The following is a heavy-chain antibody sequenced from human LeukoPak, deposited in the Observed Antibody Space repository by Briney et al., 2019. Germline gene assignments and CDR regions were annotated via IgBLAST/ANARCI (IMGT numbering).Heavy chain of an antibody. CDR1: GFTVRTYG. CDR2: VSYGGTDK. CDR3: AKADGSGSYFDH. J-gene: IGHJ4*02. D-gene: IGHD3-10*01. V-gene: IGHV3-30*18. Sequence: GGSLRLSCTASGFTVRTYGMHWVRQAPGKGLEWVAVVSYGGTDKYYADSVKGRFTISRDNSKNMLYLQMNSLRAEDTAVYYCAKADGSGSYFDHWGQGTLVPVSS.